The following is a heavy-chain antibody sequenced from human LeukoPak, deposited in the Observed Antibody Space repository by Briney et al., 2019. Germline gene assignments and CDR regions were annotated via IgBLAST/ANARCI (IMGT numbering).Heavy chain of an antibody. V-gene: IGHV3-21*01. D-gene: IGHD4-17*01. Sequence: GGSLRLSCAASGFTFSSYSMNWVRQAPGKGLEWVSSISSSSSYIYYADSVKGRFTISRDNAKNSPYLQMNSLRAEDTAVYYCARDTPDYGDYGSGSPSHDAFDIWGQGTMVTVSS. J-gene: IGHJ3*02. CDR3: ARDTPDYGDYGSGSPSHDAFDI. CDR1: GFTFSSYS. CDR2: ISSSSSYI.